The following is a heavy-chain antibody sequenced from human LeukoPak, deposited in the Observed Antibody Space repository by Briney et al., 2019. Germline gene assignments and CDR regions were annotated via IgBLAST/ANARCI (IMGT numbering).Heavy chain of an antibody. Sequence: GSLRLSCVVSGFTFSESWMSWVRQAPGKGLGWVASLNLDGSDKYYVDSVKGRFTISRDNAKNSLYLQMDSLRVEDTAVYHCAKGKRYPDYWGQGTLVTVSS. D-gene: IGHD1-1*01. CDR3: AKGKRYPDY. V-gene: IGHV3-7*03. CDR1: GFTFSESW. J-gene: IGHJ4*02. CDR2: LNLDGSDK.